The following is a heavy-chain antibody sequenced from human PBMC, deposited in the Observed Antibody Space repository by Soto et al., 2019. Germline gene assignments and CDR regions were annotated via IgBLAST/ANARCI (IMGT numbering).Heavy chain of an antibody. J-gene: IGHJ4*02. V-gene: IGHV3-15*01. CDR2: IKSKTDGGTT. Sequence: ESGGGLVKPGGSLRLSCAASGFTFSNAWMSWVRQAPGKGLEWVGRIKSKTDGGTTDYAAPVKGRFTISRDDSKNTLYLQMNSLKTEDTAVYYCTNDYGDYGSLDYWGQGTLVTVSS. D-gene: IGHD4-17*01. CDR1: GFTFSNAW. CDR3: TNDYGDYGSLDY.